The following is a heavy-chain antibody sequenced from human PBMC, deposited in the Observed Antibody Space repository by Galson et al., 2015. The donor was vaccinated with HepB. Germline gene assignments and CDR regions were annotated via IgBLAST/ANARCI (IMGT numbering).Heavy chain of an antibody. V-gene: IGHV1-18*01. Sequence: SVKVSCKASGYTFTSYGISWVRQAPGQGLEWMGWISAYNGNTNYAQKLQGRVTMTTDTSTSTAYMELRSLRSDDTAVYYCARDRYSSSWYDDSIDYWGQGTLVTVSS. D-gene: IGHD6-13*01. J-gene: IGHJ4*02. CDR3: ARDRYSSSWYDDSIDY. CDR2: ISAYNGNT. CDR1: GYTFTSYG.